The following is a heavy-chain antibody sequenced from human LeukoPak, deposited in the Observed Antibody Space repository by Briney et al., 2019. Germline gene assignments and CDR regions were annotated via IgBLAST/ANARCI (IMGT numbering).Heavy chain of an antibody. CDR3: VKVASVTTFGGTFDY. Sequence: GGSLRLSCAASGFTVISNYMNWVRQAPGKGLEWVSVIYSGGSTYYADSVKGRFTLSRDNSKNTLYLQMSSLRAEDTAVYYCVKVASVTTFGGTFDYWGQGTLVTVSS. V-gene: IGHV3-66*01. D-gene: IGHD3-16*01. J-gene: IGHJ4*02. CDR2: IYSGGST. CDR1: GFTVISNY.